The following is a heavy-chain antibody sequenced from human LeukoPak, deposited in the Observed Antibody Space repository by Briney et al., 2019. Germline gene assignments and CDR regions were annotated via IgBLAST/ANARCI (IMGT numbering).Heavy chain of an antibody. CDR2: ISASGSST. CDR1: GFTFNTYA. J-gene: IGHJ6*03. D-gene: IGHD3-3*01. V-gene: IGHV3-23*01. CDR3: ARYYDFWSGYIYYYYYYMDV. Sequence: GGSLRLSCAASGFTFNTYAMTWVRQAPGKGLEWVSSISASGSSTFYADSAKGRFTIFRDNSKNTLSLQMNSLRAEDTAVYYCARYYDFWSGYIYYYYYYMDVWGKGTTVTVSS.